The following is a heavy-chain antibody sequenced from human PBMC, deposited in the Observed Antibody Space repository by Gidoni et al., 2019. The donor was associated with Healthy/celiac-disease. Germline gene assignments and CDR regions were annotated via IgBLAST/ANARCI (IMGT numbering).Heavy chain of an antibody. V-gene: IGHV4-39*07. J-gene: IGHJ4*02. CDR2: IYYSGST. CDR3: ARGGGVVDTAMAPGDY. Sequence: QLQLQESGPGLVKPSETLSLTCTVSGGSISSRSYYWGWIRQPPGKGLEWIGSIYYSGSTYYNPSLKSRVTISVDTSKNQFSLKLSSVTAADTAVYYCARGGGVVDTAMAPGDYWGQGTLVTVSS. CDR1: GGSISSRSYY. D-gene: IGHD5-18*01.